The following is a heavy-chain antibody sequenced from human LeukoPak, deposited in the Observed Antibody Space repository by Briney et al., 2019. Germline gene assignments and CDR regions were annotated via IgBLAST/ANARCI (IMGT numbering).Heavy chain of an antibody. CDR3: GNQCTGGACPEH. D-gene: IGHD2-8*02. Sequence: GGSLRLSCVGSGFTINRYWMTWVRQAPGKGLEWEANVYQDGSVENYVDSVKGRFTISRDNAKNTVYLQMNSLRAEDTAVYYCGNQCTGGACPEHWGLGTQVTVSS. CDR1: GFTINRYW. J-gene: IGHJ4*02. V-gene: IGHV3-7*01. CDR2: VYQDGSVE.